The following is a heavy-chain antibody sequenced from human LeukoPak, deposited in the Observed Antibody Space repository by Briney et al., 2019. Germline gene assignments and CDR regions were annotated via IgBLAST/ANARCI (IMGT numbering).Heavy chain of an antibody. CDR2: IYYSVST. CDR3: AREIVLADFWSGYYTTSYYMDV. V-gene: IGHV4-59*01. Sequence: SETLSLTCTVSGGSISSYYWSWIRQPPGKGLEWIGYIYYSVSTNYNPSLKSRVTISVDTSKNQFSLKLSSVTAADTAVYYCAREIVLADFWSGYYTTSYYMDVWGKGTTVTVSS. D-gene: IGHD3-3*01. CDR1: GGSISSYY. J-gene: IGHJ6*03.